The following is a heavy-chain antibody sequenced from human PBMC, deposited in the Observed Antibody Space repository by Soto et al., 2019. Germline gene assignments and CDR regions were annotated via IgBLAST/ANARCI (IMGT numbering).Heavy chain of an antibody. CDR1: GFTFSSYS. Sequence: EVQLVESGGGLVKPGGSLRLSCAASGFTFSSYSLNWVRQAPGKGLEWVSSISTTGTYIYYADSVKGRFTISRDNGKNSVYLQMNSLRADDTAVYYCAREGSLYSDSVANCVYYWGQGTLVTVSS. V-gene: IGHV3-21*06. CDR2: ISTTGTYI. J-gene: IGHJ4*02. CDR3: AREGSLYSDSVANCVYY. D-gene: IGHD4-17*01.